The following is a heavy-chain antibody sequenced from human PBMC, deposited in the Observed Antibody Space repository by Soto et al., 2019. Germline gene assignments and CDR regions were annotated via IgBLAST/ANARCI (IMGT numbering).Heavy chain of an antibody. D-gene: IGHD2-2*01. CDR3: GRCTSTTCHLGSDY. J-gene: IGHJ4*02. V-gene: IGHV3-30-3*01. CDR1: GFPFSSYA. CDR2: LSHGGINK. Sequence: GGSLRLSCAASGFPFSSYAMNWVRQAPGKWLEWVALLSHGGINKYYAESLRGRFTICRDSSTNTPYLQMNSVRAADTAVYFCGRCTSTTCHLGSDYWGQGTLVTASP.